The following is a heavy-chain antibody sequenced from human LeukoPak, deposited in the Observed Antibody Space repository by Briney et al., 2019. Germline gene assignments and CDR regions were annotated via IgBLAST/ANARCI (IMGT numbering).Heavy chain of an antibody. CDR3: TRDPWIPDH. CDR1: GFTFGDYA. D-gene: IGHD5-12*01. Sequence: PGGSLRLSCTTSGFTFGDYAMTWVRQAPGRGLEWVGYIRSKANGGTTEYAASVKGRFNMSRDDSKSIAYLQINSLKTEDTALYYCTRDPWIPDHWGQGTQVTVSS. V-gene: IGHV3-49*04. J-gene: IGHJ4*02. CDR2: IRSKANGGTT.